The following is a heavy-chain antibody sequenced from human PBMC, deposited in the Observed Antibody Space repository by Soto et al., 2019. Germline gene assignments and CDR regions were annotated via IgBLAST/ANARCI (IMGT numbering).Heavy chain of an antibody. CDR2: INHSGTT. Sequence: QGELQQWGAGLLKPSETLSLTCAVYGGSFSGYYWSWIRQPPGKGLEWIGEINHSGTTNYNPSLKSRVTISVDTSKNQFSLKLSSVTAADTAVYYCARSGLRFLEWFKAYYFHYWGQGTLVTVSS. CDR3: ARSGLRFLEWFKAYYFHY. V-gene: IGHV4-34*01. J-gene: IGHJ4*02. CDR1: GGSFSGYY. D-gene: IGHD3-3*01.